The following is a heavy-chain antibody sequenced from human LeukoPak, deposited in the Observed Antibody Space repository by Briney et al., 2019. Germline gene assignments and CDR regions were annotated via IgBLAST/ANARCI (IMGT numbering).Heavy chain of an antibody. V-gene: IGHV1-18*01. J-gene: IGHJ3*02. D-gene: IGHD3-22*01. Sequence: ASVKVSCKASGYTFTSYGISWVRPAPGQGLEWMGWISGYNGNTNYAQKVQGRVTMTTDTSTSTAYMELSRLRSDDTAVYYCARQSSYYDSSGRIPYAFDIWGQGTMVTVSS. CDR1: GYTFTSYG. CDR2: ISGYNGNT. CDR3: ARQSSYYDSSGRIPYAFDI.